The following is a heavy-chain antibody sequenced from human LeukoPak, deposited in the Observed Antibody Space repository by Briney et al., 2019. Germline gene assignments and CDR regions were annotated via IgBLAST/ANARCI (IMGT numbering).Heavy chain of an antibody. Sequence: GGSLRLSCAASGFTFSSYGIHWVRQAPGKGLEWVAVVSYDGGYKYYADSVKGRFNISRDNSKNTLYLQMNGLRAEDTAVYYCARDLVAGTAFDYWGQGTLVTVSS. D-gene: IGHD6-19*01. CDR1: GFTFSSYG. V-gene: IGHV3-30*03. J-gene: IGHJ4*02. CDR2: VSYDGGYK. CDR3: ARDLVAGTAFDY.